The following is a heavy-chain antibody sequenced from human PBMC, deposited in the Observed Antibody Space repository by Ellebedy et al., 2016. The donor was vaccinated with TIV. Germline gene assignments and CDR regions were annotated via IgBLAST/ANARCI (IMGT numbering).Heavy chain of an antibody. V-gene: IGHV3-30*02. CDR1: GFTFSSYG. D-gene: IGHD5-12*01. CDR3: AKMWLRLLNYYYGMDV. CDR2: IRYDGSNK. Sequence: PGGSLRLSCAASGFTFSSYGMHWVRQAPGKGLEWVAFIRYDGSNKYYADSVKGRFTISRDNSKNTLYLQMNSLRAEDTAVYYCAKMWLRLLNYYYGMDVWGQGTTVTVSS. J-gene: IGHJ6*02.